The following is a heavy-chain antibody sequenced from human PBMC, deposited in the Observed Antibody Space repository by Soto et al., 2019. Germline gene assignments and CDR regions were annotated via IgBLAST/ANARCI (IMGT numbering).Heavy chain of an antibody. CDR3: SRGKINTTPQKRTGYDL. D-gene: IGHD3-10*01. CDR2: IYYSGNT. CDR1: GASISSGTYC. V-gene: IGHV4-31*06. Sequence: PLSGTCTVSGASISSGTYCWSWIRQHPGKGLEWIGDIYYSGNTYYNPSLKSRVTLSVDTYMNQFSLKLSSVTAGDTAVFFFSRGKINTTPQKRTGYDLWAR. J-gene: IGHJ2*01.